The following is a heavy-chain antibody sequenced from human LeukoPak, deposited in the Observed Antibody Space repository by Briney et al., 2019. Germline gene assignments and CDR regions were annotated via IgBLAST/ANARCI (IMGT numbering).Heavy chain of an antibody. CDR2: IYTSGST. Sequence: SETLSLTCTVSGASIITYYWSWTRQPPGKGLEWIGRIYTSGSTDYNPSLKSRVTISFDTSKNQFSLKLSSVTAADTAVYYCARERSGSYDEHFDYWGQGTLVTVSS. J-gene: IGHJ4*02. V-gene: IGHV4-4*08. CDR1: GASIITYY. CDR3: ARERSGSYDEHFDY. D-gene: IGHD3-10*01.